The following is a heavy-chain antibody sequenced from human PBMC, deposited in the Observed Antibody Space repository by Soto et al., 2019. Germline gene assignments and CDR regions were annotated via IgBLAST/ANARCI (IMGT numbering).Heavy chain of an antibody. D-gene: IGHD2-21*02. V-gene: IGHV4-30-4*01. CDR1: GGSISSCDYY. CDR2: IYYSGST. CDR3: ARVGTVVTPSPDY. J-gene: IGHJ4*02. Sequence: TSETLSLTCTVSGGSISSCDYYWSWIRQPPGKGLEWIGYIYYSGSTYYNPSLKSRVTISVDTSKNQFSLKLSSVTAADTAVYYCARVGTVVTPSPDYWGQGTLVTVSS.